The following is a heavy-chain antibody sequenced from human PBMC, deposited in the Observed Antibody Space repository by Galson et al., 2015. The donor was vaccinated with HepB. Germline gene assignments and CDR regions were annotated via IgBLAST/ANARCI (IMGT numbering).Heavy chain of an antibody. J-gene: IGHJ6*02. V-gene: IGHV3-49*03. CDR1: EFTFEDYV. D-gene: IGHD2/OR15-2a*01. Sequence: SLRLSCAGSEFTFEDYVISWFRQAPGKGLEWLGFIRTKSYGGTTEYAASVKSRVIISRDDSASVAYLQMNSLDTDDTAVYYCSRKIGAPEYDYYGLDVWGQGTTVTVSS. CDR2: IRTKSYGGTT. CDR3: SRKIGAPEYDYYGLDV.